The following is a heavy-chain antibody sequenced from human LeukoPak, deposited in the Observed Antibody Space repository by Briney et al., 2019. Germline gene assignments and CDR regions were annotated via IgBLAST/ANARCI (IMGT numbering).Heavy chain of an antibody. Sequence: SVKVSCKASGGTFSSYAISWVRQAPGQGLEWMGGIIPIFGTANYAQKFQGRVTITTDESTSTAYMELSSLRSEDTAVYYCASTYRGSYLYHLVFDYWGQGTLVTVSS. J-gene: IGHJ4*02. V-gene: IGHV1-69*05. CDR1: GGTFSSYA. CDR3: ASTYRGSYLYHLVFDY. CDR2: IIPIFGTA. D-gene: IGHD1-26*01.